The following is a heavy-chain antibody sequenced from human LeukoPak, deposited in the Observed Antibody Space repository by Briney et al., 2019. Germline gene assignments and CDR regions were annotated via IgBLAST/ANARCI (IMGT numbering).Heavy chain of an antibody. D-gene: IGHD4-17*01. CDR2: VYHSGST. CDR3: ARELYGDSAFDI. J-gene: IGHJ3*02. Sequence: SETLSLTCTVSGGSISSGGYYWSWIRQPPGKGLEWIGYVYHSGSTYYNPSLKSRVTISVDRSKNQFSLKLSSVTAADTAVYYCARELYGDSAFDIWGQGTMVTVSS. CDR1: GGSISSGGYY. V-gene: IGHV4-30-2*01.